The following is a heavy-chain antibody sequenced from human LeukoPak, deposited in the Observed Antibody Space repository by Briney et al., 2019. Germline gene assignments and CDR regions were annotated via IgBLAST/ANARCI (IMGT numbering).Heavy chain of an antibody. Sequence: GGSLRLSXAASGFTVSSNYMSWVRQAPGKGLEWVSVIYSGGSTYYADSVKGRFTISRDNSKNTLYLQMNSLRAEDTAVYYCAREKHDYGDYSFDYWGQGTLVTVSS. CDR3: AREKHDYGDYSFDY. CDR1: GFTVSSNY. CDR2: IYSGGST. V-gene: IGHV3-66*02. J-gene: IGHJ4*02. D-gene: IGHD4-17*01.